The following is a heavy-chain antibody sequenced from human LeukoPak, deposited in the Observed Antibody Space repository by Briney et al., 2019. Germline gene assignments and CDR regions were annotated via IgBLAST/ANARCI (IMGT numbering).Heavy chain of an antibody. J-gene: IGHJ4*02. CDR2: IIPILGIA. CDR3: ARGSEVVVLDY. V-gene: IGHV1-69*04. Sequence: SVKVSCKASGDTFSSYAISWVRQAPGQGLEWMGRIIPILGIANYAQKFQGRVTITADKSTSTAYMELSSLRSEDTAVYYCARGSEVVVLDYWGQGTLVTVSS. D-gene: IGHD2-21*01. CDR1: GDTFSSYA.